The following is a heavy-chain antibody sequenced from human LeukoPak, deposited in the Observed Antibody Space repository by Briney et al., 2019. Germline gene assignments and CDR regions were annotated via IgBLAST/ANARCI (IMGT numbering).Heavy chain of an antibody. Sequence: GGSLRLSCAASGFTFSNAWMSWVRQAPGKGLEWVGRIKSKTDGGTTDYAAPVKGRFTISRDDSKNTLYLQMNSLKTEDAAVYYCSDSLGSGSPIYYMDVWGKGTTVTVSS. D-gene: IGHD3-10*01. J-gene: IGHJ6*03. V-gene: IGHV3-15*01. CDR3: SDSLGSGSPIYYMDV. CDR1: GFTFSNAW. CDR2: IKSKTDGGTT.